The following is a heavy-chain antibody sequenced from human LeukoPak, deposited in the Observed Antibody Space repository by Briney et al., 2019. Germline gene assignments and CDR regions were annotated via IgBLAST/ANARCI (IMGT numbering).Heavy chain of an antibody. CDR3: AKTYSGSYYDAFDI. CDR2: IRQDGSQK. D-gene: IGHD1-26*01. V-gene: IGHV3-7*03. Sequence: GGSLRLSCAASGFTFSSFWMSWVRQAPGRGLEWVATIRQDGSQKYYLDSVKGRFTISRDNAKNSLYLQMNSLRAEDMALYYCAKTYSGSYYDAFDIWGQGTMVTVSS. CDR1: GFTFSSFW. J-gene: IGHJ3*02.